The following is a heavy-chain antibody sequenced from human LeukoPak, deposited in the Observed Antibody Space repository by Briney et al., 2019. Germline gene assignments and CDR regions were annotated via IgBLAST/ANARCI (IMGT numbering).Heavy chain of an antibody. D-gene: IGHD6-25*01. CDR2: IYHSGST. V-gene: IGHV4-61*08. Sequence: PSETLSLTCTVSGGSVSSGGYYWSWIRQHPGKGLEWIGEIYHSGSTNYNPSLKSRVTISVDKSKNQFSLKLSSVTAADTAVYYCARGADYYYGMDVWGQGTTVTVSS. CDR3: ARGADYYYGMDV. J-gene: IGHJ6*02. CDR1: GGSVSSGGYY.